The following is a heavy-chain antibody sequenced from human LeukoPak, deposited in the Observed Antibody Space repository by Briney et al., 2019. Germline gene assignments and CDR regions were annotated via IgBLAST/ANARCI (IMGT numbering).Heavy chain of an antibody. V-gene: IGHV1-2*02. D-gene: IGHD5-18*01. CDR3: ARGRSGYSYPSYYYYYMDV. J-gene: IGHJ6*03. Sequence: GASVKVSCKASGYTFTAYYMHWVRQAPGQGLEWMGWINPHSGGTNYAQNFQGRVTMTRDTSISTAYMELSRLRSEDTAVYYCARGRSGYSYPSYYYYYMDVWGKGTTVTISS. CDR2: INPHSGGT. CDR1: GYTFTAYY.